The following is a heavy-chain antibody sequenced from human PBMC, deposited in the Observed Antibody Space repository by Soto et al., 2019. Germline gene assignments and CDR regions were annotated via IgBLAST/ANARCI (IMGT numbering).Heavy chain of an antibody. D-gene: IGHD5-12*01. CDR2: IYYSGST. V-gene: IGHV4-39*01. CDR3: ANRGFYFDY. Sequence: ASETLSLTCTVSGGSISSSSYYWGWIRQPPGKGLEWIGSIYYSGSTYYNLSLKSRVTISVDTSKNQFSLKLSSVTAADTAVYYCANRGFYFDYWGQGTLVTVSS. J-gene: IGHJ4*02. CDR1: GGSISSSSYY.